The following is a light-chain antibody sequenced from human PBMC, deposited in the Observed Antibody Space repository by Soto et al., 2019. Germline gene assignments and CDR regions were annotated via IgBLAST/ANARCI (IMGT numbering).Light chain of an antibody. V-gene: IGLV1-51*01. CDR3: GSWNSRLSADV. Sequence: QSVPTQPPSVSAAPGQKVSISCSGSSSNIGGNSVSWYQQLPGTAPKLLIYDDNKRPSGIPDRFSGSKSGTSATLGITGFQTVDEADYYCGSWNSRLSADVFGTGTTVTVL. CDR1: SSNIGGNS. CDR2: DDN. J-gene: IGLJ1*01.